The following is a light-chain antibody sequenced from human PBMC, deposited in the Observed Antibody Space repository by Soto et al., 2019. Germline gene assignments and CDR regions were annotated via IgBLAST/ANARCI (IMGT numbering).Light chain of an antibody. CDR1: QSVSSN. J-gene: IGKJ3*01. CDR3: QPYNNWPPGLFT. Sequence: EIVMTQSPATLSVSPGERATLSCRASQSVSSNLAWYQQKPGQAPRLLIYGASTRATGIPARFSGSGSGTEFTLTISSLQSEDFAVYYCQPYNNWPPGLFTFGPGTKVDIK. V-gene: IGKV3-15*01. CDR2: GAS.